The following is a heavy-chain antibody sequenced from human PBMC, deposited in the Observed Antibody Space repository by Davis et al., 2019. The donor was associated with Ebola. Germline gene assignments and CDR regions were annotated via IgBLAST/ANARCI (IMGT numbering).Heavy chain of an antibody. CDR3: ARGEDVVVPAAPNWFDP. CDR2: IYYSGST. CDR1: GYSISSGYY. D-gene: IGHD2-2*01. J-gene: IGHJ5*02. V-gene: IGHV4-38-2*02. Sequence: PGGSLRLSCTVSGYSISSGYYWGWIRQPPGKGLEWIGSIYYSGSTYYNPSLKSRVTISVDTFKNQFSLKLSSVTAADTAVYYCARGEDVVVPAAPNWFDPWGQGTLVTVSS.